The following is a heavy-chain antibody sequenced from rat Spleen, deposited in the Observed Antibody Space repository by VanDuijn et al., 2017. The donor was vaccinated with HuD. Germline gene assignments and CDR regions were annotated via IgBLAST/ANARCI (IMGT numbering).Heavy chain of an antibody. D-gene: IGHD1-1*01. J-gene: IGHJ3*01. Sequence: EVQLVESGGGLVQPGRSLKLSCAASGFTFSDYNMAWVRQAPKKGLEWVATISFDGSDTYYRDSVKGRFTFSRNNAENTVYLQMNSLRSEDTATYYCAKEGFEVTFAYWGQGTLVTVSS. CDR3: AKEGFEVTFAY. V-gene: IGHV5-7*01. CDR2: ISFDGSDT. CDR1: GFTFSDYN.